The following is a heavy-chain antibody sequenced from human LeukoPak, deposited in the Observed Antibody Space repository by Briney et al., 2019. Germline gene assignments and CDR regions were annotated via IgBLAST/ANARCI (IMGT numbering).Heavy chain of an antibody. CDR3: ARDYSSFAFDI. Sequence: GGSLRLSCAASGFTFSTYSMNWVRQAPGKGLEWLSYSSSSSTIYYADSVKGRFTISRDNAKNSLYLQMNSLRDEVTAVYYCARDYSSFAFDIWRQGTVVTVSS. J-gene: IGHJ3*02. CDR2: SSSSSTI. V-gene: IGHV3-48*02. CDR1: GFTFSTYS. D-gene: IGHD6-6*01.